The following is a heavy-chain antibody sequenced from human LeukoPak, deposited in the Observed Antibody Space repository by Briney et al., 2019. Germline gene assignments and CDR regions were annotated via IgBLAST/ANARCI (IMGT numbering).Heavy chain of an antibody. CDR2: IYPSDSDT. J-gene: IGHJ3*01. Sequence: GGSLRLSCEGSGYSFNNHWIAWVRQMPGKGLEWMGIIYPSDSDTRYRPSFQGQVTMSADKSSNIVYLQWSSLEASDTAKYFCARRSTISAFDAFDVWGQGTMVIVSS. CDR1: GYSFNNHW. D-gene: IGHD2-2*01. V-gene: IGHV5-51*01. CDR3: ARRSTISAFDAFDV.